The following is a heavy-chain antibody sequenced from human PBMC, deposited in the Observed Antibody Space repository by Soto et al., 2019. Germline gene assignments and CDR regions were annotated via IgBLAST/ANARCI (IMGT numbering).Heavy chain of an antibody. V-gene: IGHV3-74*01. Sequence: EVQLVESGGGSVQPGGSLRLSCAASGFSFSSYFMAWVRQAPGEGLVSVSHVPGDGSRASYADSVRGRFTISRDNAKNTLYLQMDSLRDEDTAIYYCARENWYSLDVWGQGITVTVSS. D-gene: IGHD1-26*01. CDR3: ARENWYSLDV. J-gene: IGHJ6*02. CDR2: VPGDGSRA. CDR1: GFSFSSYF.